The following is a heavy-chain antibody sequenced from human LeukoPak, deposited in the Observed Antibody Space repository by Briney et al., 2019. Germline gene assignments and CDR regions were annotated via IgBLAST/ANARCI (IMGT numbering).Heavy chain of an antibody. J-gene: IGHJ4*02. CDR3: AKDQRPLFWSGYQGGSDY. CDR2: ISGSGGST. V-gene: IGHV3-23*01. CDR1: GFTLSSYA. Sequence: GGSLRLSCAASGFTLSSYAMSWVRQAPGKGLEGVSGISGSGGSTYYADSVKGRFTISRDNSKNTLYLQMNSLRAEDTAVYYCAKDQRPLFWSGYQGGSDYWGQGTLVTVSS. D-gene: IGHD3-3*01.